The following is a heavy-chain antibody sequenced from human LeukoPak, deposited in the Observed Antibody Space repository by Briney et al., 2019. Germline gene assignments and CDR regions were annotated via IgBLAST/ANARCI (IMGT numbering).Heavy chain of an antibody. D-gene: IGHD1-26*01. CDR2: IGFGGDT. Sequence: PGGSLRLSCAASEFTFSSNDMHWVRQPTGKGLEWVSGIGFGGDTYYSGSVKGRFTISRDNAKNSLYLQMNSLRAGDTAVYYCTRGGRSAPFDYWGQGTLVTVSS. V-gene: IGHV3-13*04. J-gene: IGHJ4*02. CDR1: EFTFSSND. CDR3: TRGGRSAPFDY.